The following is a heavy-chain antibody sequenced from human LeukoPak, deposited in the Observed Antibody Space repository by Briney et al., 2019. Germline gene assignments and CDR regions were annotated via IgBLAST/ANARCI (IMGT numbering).Heavy chain of an antibody. CDR1: GGSISSGGYY. J-gene: IGHJ6*02. Sequence: SQTLSLTCTVSGGSISSGGYYWSWIRQPPGKGLEWIGYIYYSGSTNYNPSLKSRVTISVDTSKKQFSLKLRSVTAADTAVYYCARQIPRGGNYYGMDVWGQGTTVTVSS. CDR2: IYYSGST. CDR3: ARQIPRGGNYYGMDV. V-gene: IGHV4-61*08. D-gene: IGHD3-16*01.